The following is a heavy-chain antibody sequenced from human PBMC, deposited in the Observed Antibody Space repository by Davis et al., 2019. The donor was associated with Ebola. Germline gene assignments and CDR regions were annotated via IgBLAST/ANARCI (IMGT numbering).Heavy chain of an antibody. J-gene: IGHJ4*02. CDR2: ISAYNGNT. V-gene: IGHV1-18*01. Sequence: ASVKVSCKVSGYTFTAYYLHWVRQAPGQGLEWMGWISAYNGNTNYAQKFQGRVTITADESTSTAYMELSSLRSEDTAVYYCARGQNDYGDYGGDYWGQGTLVTVSS. CDR1: GYTFTAYY. CDR3: ARGQNDYGDYGGDY. D-gene: IGHD4-17*01.